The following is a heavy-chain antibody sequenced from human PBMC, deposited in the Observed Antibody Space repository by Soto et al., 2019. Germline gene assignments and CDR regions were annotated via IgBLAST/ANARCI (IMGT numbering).Heavy chain of an antibody. CDR3: ARDTVPDYDLDYYYYGMDV. CDR1: GGTFSSYT. V-gene: IGHV1-69*04. Sequence: ASVKVSCKASGGTFSSYTISWVRQAPGQGLGWMGRIIPILGIANYAQKFQGRVTITADKSTSTAYMELSSLRSEDTAVYYCARDTVPDYDLDYYYYGMDVWGQGTTVTVSS. J-gene: IGHJ6*02. D-gene: IGHD4-17*01. CDR2: IIPILGIA.